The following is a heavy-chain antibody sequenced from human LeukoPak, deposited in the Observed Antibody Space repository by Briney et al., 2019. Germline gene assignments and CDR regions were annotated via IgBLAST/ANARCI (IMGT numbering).Heavy chain of an antibody. CDR1: GYXFSGYL. Sequence: ASVKVSCKASGYXFSGYLIHWVRQAPGQGLEWLGWINPNSGGTNSAQRFQGRVTMTRDTSINTSYMELSSLRSDDTAVYYCARMRSQDNYYDSSGYYETYDYWGQGTLVTVSS. D-gene: IGHD3-22*01. CDR3: ARMRSQDNYYDSSGYYETYDY. J-gene: IGHJ4*02. CDR2: INPNSGGT. V-gene: IGHV1-2*02.